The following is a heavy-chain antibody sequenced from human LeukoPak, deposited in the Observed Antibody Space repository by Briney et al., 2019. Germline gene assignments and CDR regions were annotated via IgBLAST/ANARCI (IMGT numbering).Heavy chain of an antibody. J-gene: IGHJ3*02. V-gene: IGHV4-34*01. CDR1: GGSFSGYY. CDR3: ARALGYCSSTSCYGFAAFDI. Sequence: SETLSLTCAVYGGSFSGYYWSWIRQPPGKGLEWIGEINHSGSTNYNPSLKSRVTISVDTSKNQFSLKLRSVTAADTAVYYCARALGYCSSTSCYGFAAFDIWGQGTMVTVSS. D-gene: IGHD2-2*01. CDR2: INHSGST.